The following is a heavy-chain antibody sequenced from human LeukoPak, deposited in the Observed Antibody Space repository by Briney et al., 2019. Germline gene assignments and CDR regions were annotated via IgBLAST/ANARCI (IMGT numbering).Heavy chain of an antibody. J-gene: IGHJ4*02. CDR3: ARGYDFWSGYTTPVDY. CDR2: INPNSGGT. Sequence: GASVKVSCKASGHTFTGYYMHWVRQAPGQGLEWMGWINPNSGGTNYAQKFQGRVTMTRDTSISTAYMELSRLRSDDTAVYYCARGYDFWSGYTTPVDYWGQGTLVTVSS. D-gene: IGHD3-3*01. V-gene: IGHV1-2*02. CDR1: GHTFTGYY.